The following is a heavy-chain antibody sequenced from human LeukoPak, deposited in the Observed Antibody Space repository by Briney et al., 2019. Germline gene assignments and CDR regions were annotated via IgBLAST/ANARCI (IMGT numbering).Heavy chain of an antibody. Sequence: PGGSLRLSCAASGCTFSSYGMHWVRQAPGKGLEWVAVISYDGSNKCYADSVKGRFTISRDNSKNTLYLQMNSLGAEDTAVYYCAKDCGSGSYYYYGMDVWGKGTTVTVSS. J-gene: IGHJ6*04. CDR2: ISYDGSNK. CDR3: AKDCGSGSYYYYGMDV. V-gene: IGHV3-30*18. CDR1: GCTFSSYG. D-gene: IGHD3-10*01.